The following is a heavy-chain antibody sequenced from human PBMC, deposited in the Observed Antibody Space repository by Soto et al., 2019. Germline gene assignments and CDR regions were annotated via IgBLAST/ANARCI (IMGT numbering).Heavy chain of an antibody. CDR2: FFIGGNT. D-gene: IGHD3-3*01. Sequence: SETLSLTCTVSGGSITGGSISSTTYYWGWMRQPPGKGLEWIASFFIGGNTYYNPSLKSRVTTSVDTSKNQFSLKLSSVTAADTAVYYCARGGAFWSGYYRIGNWFDPWGQGTLVTVSS. CDR1: GGSITGGSISSTTYY. J-gene: IGHJ5*02. CDR3: ARGGAFWSGYYRIGNWFDP. V-gene: IGHV4-39*07.